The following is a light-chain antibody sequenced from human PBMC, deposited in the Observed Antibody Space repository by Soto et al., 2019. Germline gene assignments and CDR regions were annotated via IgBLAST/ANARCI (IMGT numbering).Light chain of an antibody. CDR1: QSVSSSY. J-gene: IGKJ1*01. V-gene: IGKV3-20*01. Sequence: EIVLTQSPGTLSLSPGEKATLSCRASQSVSSSYLSWYQQKPGQAPRLLIHGASSRATGIPDRFSGSGSGTDFTLTSNGLEAEDFAVYYCQQYGTSRAFGQGTKVENK. CDR3: QQYGTSRA. CDR2: GAS.